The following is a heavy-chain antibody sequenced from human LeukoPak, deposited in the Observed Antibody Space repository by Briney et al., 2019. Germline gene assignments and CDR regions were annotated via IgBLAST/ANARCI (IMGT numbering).Heavy chain of an antibody. CDR1: GYTFTSYY. D-gene: IGHD3-10*01. J-gene: IGHJ4*02. V-gene: IGHV1-18*04. CDR3: ARGTGGKVWFGELFAY. Sequence: ASVKVSCKASGYTFTSYYMHWVRQAPGQGLEWMGWISDYNGNTNYAQKLQGRVTMTTDTPTNTAYMELRSLRSEDTAVYYCARGTGGKVWFGELFAYWGQGTLVTVSS. CDR2: ISDYNGNT.